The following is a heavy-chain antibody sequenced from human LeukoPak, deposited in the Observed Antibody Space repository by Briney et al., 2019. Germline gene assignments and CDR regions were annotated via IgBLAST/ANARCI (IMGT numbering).Heavy chain of an antibody. CDR3: VKDYGINSFDY. V-gene: IGHV3-30*02. CDR1: GFTFSSYD. D-gene: IGHD1-1*01. Sequence: PGGSLRLSCAASGFTFSSYDMHWVRQAPGKGLEWVAFIRYDGRNQYYADSVKGRFTISRDNFKKTLYLQMNSLRGEDTAAYHCVKDYGINSFDYWAREPWSPSPQ. CDR2: IRYDGRNQ. J-gene: IGHJ4*02.